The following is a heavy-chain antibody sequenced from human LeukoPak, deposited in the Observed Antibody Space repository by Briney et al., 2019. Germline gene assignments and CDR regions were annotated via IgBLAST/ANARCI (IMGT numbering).Heavy chain of an antibody. J-gene: IGHJ5*02. CDR3: ARFYRRSARFYQLPAIGLGESHINWFDP. Sequence: SETLSLTCTVSGGSVSSGSYYWSWIRQPAGKGLEWIGRIYTSGSTNYNPSLKSRVTISVDTSKNQFSLKLSSVTAADTAVYYCARFYRRSARFYQLPAIGLGESHINWFDPWGQGTLVTVSS. V-gene: IGHV4-61*02. CDR1: GGSVSSGSYY. D-gene: IGHD3-10*01. CDR2: IYTSGST.